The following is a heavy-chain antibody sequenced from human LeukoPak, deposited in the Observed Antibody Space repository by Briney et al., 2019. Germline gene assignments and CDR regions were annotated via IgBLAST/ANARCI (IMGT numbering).Heavy chain of an antibody. D-gene: IGHD3-22*01. Sequence: PSETLSLTCTVSGGSISSYYWSWIRQPAGKGLEWIGRIYTTGSTDYNPSLKSRVTLSVDTSKNQFSLTLRSVTAADTAVYYCARDPIHYFGSSAYSSDDFWGQGTLVTISS. V-gene: IGHV4-4*07. CDR3: ARDPIHYFGSSAYSSDDF. J-gene: IGHJ4*02. CDR2: IYTTGST. CDR1: GGSISSYY.